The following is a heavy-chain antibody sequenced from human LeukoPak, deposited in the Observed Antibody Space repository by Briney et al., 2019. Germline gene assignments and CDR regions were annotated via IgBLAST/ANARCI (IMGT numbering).Heavy chain of an antibody. CDR1: GYSMSSGYY. Sequence: EPSETLSLTCTVSGYSMSSGYYWGWIRQPPGKGLQWIGSIFHSGNSYYNPSLKSRVTISVDTSKNQFSLKVNSVTAADTAVYYCARVGYNWNLWFDFWGQGTTVTVSS. CDR3: ARVGYNWNLWFDF. V-gene: IGHV4-38-2*02. J-gene: IGHJ3*01. CDR2: IFHSGNS. D-gene: IGHD1-7*01.